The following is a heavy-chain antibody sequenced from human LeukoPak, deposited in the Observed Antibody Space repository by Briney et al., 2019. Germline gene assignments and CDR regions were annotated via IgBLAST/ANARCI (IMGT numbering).Heavy chain of an antibody. D-gene: IGHD2-15*01. J-gene: IGHJ3*02. CDR2: INNDGSST. V-gene: IGHV3-74*01. CDR3: ARDRSHGIDI. Sequence: PGGSLRLSCAASGFTFSTYWMHWVRQAPGKGLVWVSRINNDGSSTNYADSVKGRFTISRDNAKNTLYLQMNSLRAEDTAVFYCARDRSHGIDIWGQGTMVTVSS. CDR1: GFTFSTYW.